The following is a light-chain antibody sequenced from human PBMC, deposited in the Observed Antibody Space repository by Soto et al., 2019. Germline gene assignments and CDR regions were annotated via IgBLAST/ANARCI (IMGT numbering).Light chain of an antibody. Sequence: ELVMTQSPATLSVSPGERATLSCRASQRISDTLAWYQHKPGQTPRLLIYDTSTRATGVPTRCSGSRAGAEFTLTISRLQSEDVAVYYWQSYNSWPLTFGRGTKVDIK. CDR1: QRISDT. CDR3: QSYNSWPLT. V-gene: IGKV3-15*01. J-gene: IGKJ4*02. CDR2: DTS.